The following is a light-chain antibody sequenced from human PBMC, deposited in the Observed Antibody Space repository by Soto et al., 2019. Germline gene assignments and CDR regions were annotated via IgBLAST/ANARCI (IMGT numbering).Light chain of an antibody. V-gene: IGKV3-11*01. CDR1: QSISSH. CDR2: GAS. CDR3: QQRIDWPLT. Sequence: EIVLTQSPATLSLSPGERATLSCRASQSISSHLAWYQQKPGQAPRLLIYGASNRATGIPARFSGRGSGTDFTLTISSLQHKHFAVNCCQQRIDWPLTFGGGTKVEIK. J-gene: IGKJ4*01.